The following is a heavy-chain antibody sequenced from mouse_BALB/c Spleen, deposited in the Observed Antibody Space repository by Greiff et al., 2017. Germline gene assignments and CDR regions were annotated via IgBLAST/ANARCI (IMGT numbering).Heavy chain of an antibody. CDR3: ARYYDGYLYFDV. CDR2: ISSGSSTI. J-gene: IGHJ1*01. CDR1: GFTFSSFG. Sequence: EVHLVESGGGLVQHGGSRKLSCAASGFTFSSFGMHWVRQAPEKGLEWVAYISSGSSTIYYADTVKGRFTISRDNPKNTLFLQMTSLRSEDTAMYYCARYYDGYLYFDVWGAGTTVTVSS. D-gene: IGHD2-3*01. V-gene: IGHV5-17*02.